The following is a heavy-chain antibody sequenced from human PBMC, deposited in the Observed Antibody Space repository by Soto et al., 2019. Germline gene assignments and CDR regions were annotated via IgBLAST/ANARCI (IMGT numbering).Heavy chain of an antibody. V-gene: IGHV1-69*04. Sequence: QVQLVQSGAEVKKPGSSVKVSCKASGGTFSSYPISWVRQAPGQGLEWMGRIIPILGIANYAQKFQGRVTITADKSTTTAYMGLSSLRSEDTAVYYCARDPRVGEVDGSFLNYWGQGTLVTVSS. CDR1: GGTFSSYP. CDR3: ARDPRVGEVDGSFLNY. J-gene: IGHJ4*02. CDR2: IIPILGIA. D-gene: IGHD1-26*01.